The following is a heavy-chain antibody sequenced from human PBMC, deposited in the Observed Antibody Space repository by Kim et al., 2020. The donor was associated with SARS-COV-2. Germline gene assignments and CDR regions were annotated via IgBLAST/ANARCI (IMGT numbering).Heavy chain of an antibody. V-gene: IGHV1-18*01. CDR2: ISTYSGDA. CDR3: ARGQWSQSAVDF. J-gene: IGHJ4*02. Sequence: ASVKVSCKASGYSFTSFGITWVRQAPGQGLEWVGWISTYSGDANYAQKLQGRVTMTRDTSTTTAYVELGSLRPDDTAVYYCARGQWSQSAVDFLGQGTLLTVSA. D-gene: IGHD6-19*01. CDR1: GYSFTSFG.